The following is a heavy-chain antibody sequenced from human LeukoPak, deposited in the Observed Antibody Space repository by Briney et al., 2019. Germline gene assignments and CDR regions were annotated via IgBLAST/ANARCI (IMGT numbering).Heavy chain of an antibody. D-gene: IGHD3-10*01. CDR2: INYSGST. V-gene: IGHV4-39*01. Sequence: KPSETPFLTFTVSGGSVSSTTYYWSWIRQPPGKGPGWVASINYSGSTYYNPSLKSRVTISVDTSENQFSLKLSSVTAADTAVYYCARYVVYGSGKYYFDYWGQGTLVTVSS. CDR1: GGSVSSTTYY. J-gene: IGHJ4*02. CDR3: ARYVVYGSGKYYFDY.